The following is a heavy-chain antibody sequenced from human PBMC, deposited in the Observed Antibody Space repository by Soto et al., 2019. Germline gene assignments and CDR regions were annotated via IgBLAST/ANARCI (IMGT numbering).Heavy chain of an antibody. J-gene: IGHJ6*02. Sequence: EVQLVESGGGLVKPGGSLRLSCAASGFTFSSYSMNWVRQAPGKGLEWVSSISSSSSYIYYADSVKGRFTISRDNAKNSLYMQMNSLRAEDTAVYYCASKTEYNWNYGGYYYYGMDVWGQGTTVTVSS. CDR1: GFTFSSYS. V-gene: IGHV3-21*01. D-gene: IGHD1-7*01. CDR2: ISSSSSYI. CDR3: ASKTEYNWNYGGYYYYGMDV.